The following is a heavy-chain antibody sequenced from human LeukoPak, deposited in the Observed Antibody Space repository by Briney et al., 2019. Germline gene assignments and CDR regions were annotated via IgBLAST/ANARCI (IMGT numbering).Heavy chain of an antibody. V-gene: IGHV4-59*08. Sequence: SETLSLTCTVSGGSISSYYWSWIRQPPGKGLEWIGYIYYSGSTNYNPSLKSRVTISVDTSKNQFSLKLSSVTAADTAVYYCASHFSYSYGYGAFDYWGQGTLVTVSS. J-gene: IGHJ4*02. D-gene: IGHD5-18*01. CDR2: IYYSGST. CDR3: ASHFSYSYGYGAFDY. CDR1: GGSISSYY.